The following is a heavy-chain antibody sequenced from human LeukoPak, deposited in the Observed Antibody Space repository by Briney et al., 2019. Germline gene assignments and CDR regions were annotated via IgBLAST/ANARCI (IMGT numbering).Heavy chain of an antibody. CDR3: ARASSPYDWYFDL. Sequence: ASVKVSCKASGWSFSNHGICWVRQAPGQGLEWMGWIGADNGDTHYAQKLQGRVTMTTDTYTNTAYMDLRGLRSDDTAVYYCARASSPYDWYFDLWGRGTLVTVSS. V-gene: IGHV1-18*01. CDR1: GWSFSNHG. CDR2: IGADNGDT. D-gene: IGHD4-17*01. J-gene: IGHJ2*01.